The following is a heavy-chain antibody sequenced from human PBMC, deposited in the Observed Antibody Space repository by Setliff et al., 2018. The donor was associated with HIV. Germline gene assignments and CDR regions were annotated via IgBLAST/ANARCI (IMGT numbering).Heavy chain of an antibody. CDR1: GGSISSSTYY. J-gene: IGHJ5*02. D-gene: IGHD2-15*01. Sequence: SETLSLTCTVSGGSISSSTYYWGWIRQPPGKGLEWIGSIYYSGRTYYNPSLKSRVTISIDTSKNQFSLKLSSVTAADTAVYYCARDLLDGTTVGVVVVTAPSWFDPWGQGTRVTVS. CDR3: ARDLLDGTTVGVVVVTAPSWFDP. V-gene: IGHV4-39*07. CDR2: IYYSGRT.